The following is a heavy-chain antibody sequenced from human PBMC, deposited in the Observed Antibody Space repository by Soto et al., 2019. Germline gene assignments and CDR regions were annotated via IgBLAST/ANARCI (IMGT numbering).Heavy chain of an antibody. V-gene: IGHV4-59*01. D-gene: IGHD3-10*01. CDR2: IYNSGST. J-gene: IGHJ4*02. Sequence: SETLSLTCSASGGSISNYYCSWIRQTPGKGLEYIGFIYNSGSTYNPSLKSRVTISIDTSKSQFSLKLTSVTAADPAIYYCANRFYSSGVLFDYWGQGILVTVSS. CDR3: ANRFYSSGVLFDY. CDR1: GGSISNYY.